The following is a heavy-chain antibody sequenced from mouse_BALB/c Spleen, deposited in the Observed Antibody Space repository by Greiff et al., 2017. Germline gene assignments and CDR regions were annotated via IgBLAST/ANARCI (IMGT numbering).Heavy chain of an antibody. D-gene: IGHD1-1*01. V-gene: IGHV1-54*01. CDR2: INPGSGGT. CDR1: GYAFTNYL. Sequence: QVQLKQSGAELVRPGTSVKVSCKASGYAFTNYLIEWVKQRPGQGLEWIGVINPGSGGTNYNEKFKGKATLTADKSSSTAYMQLSSLTSDDSAVYFCARSLLRYLVGFAYWGQGTLVTVSA. CDR3: ARSLLRYLVGFAY. J-gene: IGHJ3*01.